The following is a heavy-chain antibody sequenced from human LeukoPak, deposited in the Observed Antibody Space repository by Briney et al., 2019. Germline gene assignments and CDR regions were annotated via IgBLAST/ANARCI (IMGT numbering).Heavy chain of an antibody. Sequence: GGSLRLSCAASGLTFDSYGMSWVRQAPGEGLEWVSAIGGSGGRTYYADSVKGRFTVSRDNSKNTLYLQMNSLRAEDTAVYYCAKAVLYQLPYSIDFWGQGTRVTVSS. CDR1: GLTFDSYG. CDR2: IGGSGGRT. V-gene: IGHV3-23*01. D-gene: IGHD2-2*02. J-gene: IGHJ4*02. CDR3: AKAVLYQLPYSIDF.